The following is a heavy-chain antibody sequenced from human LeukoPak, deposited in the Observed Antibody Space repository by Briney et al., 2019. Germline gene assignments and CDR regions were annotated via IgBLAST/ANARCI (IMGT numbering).Heavy chain of an antibody. D-gene: IGHD6-19*01. CDR1: GGSISSYY. Sequence: SETLSLTCTVSGGSISSYYWSWIRQHPGKGLEWIGYIYYSGSTYYNPSLKSRVTISVDTSKNQFSLKLSSVTAADTAVYYCARAKGGGWNFDYWGQGTLVTVSS. CDR3: ARAKGGGWNFDY. CDR2: IYYSGST. J-gene: IGHJ4*02. V-gene: IGHV4-59*06.